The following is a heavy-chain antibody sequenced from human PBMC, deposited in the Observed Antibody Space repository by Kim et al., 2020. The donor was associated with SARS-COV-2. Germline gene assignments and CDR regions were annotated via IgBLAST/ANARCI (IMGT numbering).Heavy chain of an antibody. Sequence: SETLSLTCTVSGGSISSGGYYWSWIRQHPGKGLEWIGYIYYSGSTYYNPSLKSRVTISVDTSKNQFSLKLSSVTAADTAVYYCARDTPRGYDFWSGYSPHAFDIWGQGTMVTVSS. CDR3: ARDTPRGYDFWSGYSPHAFDI. V-gene: IGHV4-31*03. J-gene: IGHJ3*02. CDR1: GGSISSGGYY. CDR2: IYYSGST. D-gene: IGHD3-3*01.